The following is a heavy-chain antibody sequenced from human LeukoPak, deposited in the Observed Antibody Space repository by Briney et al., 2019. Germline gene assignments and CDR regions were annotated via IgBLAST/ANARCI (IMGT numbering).Heavy chain of an antibody. Sequence: GGSLRLSCAASGFTFSSYAMHWVRQAPGKGLEWVAVISYDGSNKYYADSVKGRFTISRDNSKNTLYLQMNSLRAEDTAVYYCARERWIRVPDYWGQGTLVTVSS. V-gene: IGHV3-30-3*01. D-gene: IGHD2-2*01. J-gene: IGHJ4*02. CDR3: ARERWIRVPDY. CDR2: ISYDGSNK. CDR1: GFTFSSYA.